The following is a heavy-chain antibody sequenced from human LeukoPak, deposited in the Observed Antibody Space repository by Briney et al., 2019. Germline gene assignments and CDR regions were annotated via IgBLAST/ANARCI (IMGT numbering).Heavy chain of an antibody. Sequence: PSETLSLTCAVHGGSFSGYYWSWIRQPPGKGLEWIGEINHSGSTNYNPSLKSRVTISVDTSKNQFSLKLSSVTAADTAVYYCARARGYGSGSYYHWGQGTLVTVSS. D-gene: IGHD3-10*01. CDR2: INHSGST. CDR3: ARARGYGSGSYYH. CDR1: GGSFSGYY. J-gene: IGHJ5*02. V-gene: IGHV4-34*01.